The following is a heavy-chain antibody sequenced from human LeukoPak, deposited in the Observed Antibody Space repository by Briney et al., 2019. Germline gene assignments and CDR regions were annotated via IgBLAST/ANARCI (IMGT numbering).Heavy chain of an antibody. Sequence: GGSLRLSCAASGFTFNSYAMSWVRQAPGKGLEWVSGISGSGGSTYYADSVKGRFTISRDNSRNTLYLQMNSLRAEDTAVYYCAKARADGSGYSDWGQGTLVTVPS. D-gene: IGHD3-22*01. V-gene: IGHV3-23*01. CDR3: AKARADGSGYSD. CDR2: ISGSGGST. J-gene: IGHJ4*02. CDR1: GFTFNSYA.